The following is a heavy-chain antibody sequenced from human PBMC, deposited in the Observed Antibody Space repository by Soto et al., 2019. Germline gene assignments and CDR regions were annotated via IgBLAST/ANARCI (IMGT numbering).Heavy chain of an antibody. CDR1: GYTFTSYA. J-gene: IGHJ3*02. D-gene: IGHD2-2*01. V-gene: IGHV1-3*01. Sequence: QVQLVQSGAAVKKPGASVKVSCKASGYTFTSYAMHWVRQAPGQRLEWMGWINAGNGKTKYSQKFQGRVTGTRDTTASTGYMELSSLISEDTAVYDCAVVVVPAARDAFEIWGQGTMVTVSS. CDR3: AVVVVPAARDAFEI. CDR2: INAGNGKT.